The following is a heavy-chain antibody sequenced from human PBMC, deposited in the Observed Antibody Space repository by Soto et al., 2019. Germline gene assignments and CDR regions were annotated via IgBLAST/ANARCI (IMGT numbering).Heavy chain of an antibody. V-gene: IGHV3-30*18. D-gene: IGHD3-3*01. CDR1: GLTFSAFG. J-gene: IGHJ6*02. CDR2: ISYDGILK. Sequence: GGPLSPSCAASGLTFSAFGLHWVRQPPAKGREWVAIISYDGILKYYADSVKGRFTISRDTSKGALYLQMNSLRAEDTAVYYCVKGKGLGITIFGVAAGMDVWGQGTTVTVSS. CDR3: VKGKGLGITIFGVAAGMDV.